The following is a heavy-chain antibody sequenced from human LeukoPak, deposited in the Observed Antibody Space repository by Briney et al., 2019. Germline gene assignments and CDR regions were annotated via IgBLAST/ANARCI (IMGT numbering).Heavy chain of an antibody. D-gene: IGHD3-22*01. V-gene: IGHV1-2*02. CDR1: GYTFTGYY. Sequence: ASVKVSCKASGYTFTGYYMHWVRQAPGQGLEWMGWINPNSGGTNYAQKFQGRVTMTGDTSISTAYMELSRLRSDDTAVYYCARGVYYDSSGYYYENYWGQGTLVTVSS. J-gene: IGHJ4*02. CDR3: ARGVYYDSSGYYYENY. CDR2: INPNSGGT.